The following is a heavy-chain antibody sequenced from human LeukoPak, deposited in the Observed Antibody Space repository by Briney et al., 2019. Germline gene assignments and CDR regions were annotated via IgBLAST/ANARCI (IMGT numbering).Heavy chain of an antibody. D-gene: IGHD3-22*01. J-gene: IGHJ4*02. CDR3: AKEVTRGYYYDSSGLDY. V-gene: IGHV3-23*01. Sequence: GGSLRLSCAASGFTFSSYAMSWVRQAPGKGLEWVSAISGSGGSTYCAASVKGRFTISRDNSKNTLYLQMNSLRAEDTAVYYCAKEVTRGYYYDSSGLDYWGQGTLVTVSS. CDR1: GFTFSSYA. CDR2: ISGSGGST.